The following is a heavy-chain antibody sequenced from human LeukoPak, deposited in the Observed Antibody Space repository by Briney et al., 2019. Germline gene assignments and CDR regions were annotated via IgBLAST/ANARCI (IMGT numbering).Heavy chain of an antibody. D-gene: IGHD4-11*01. CDR1: GYTFTSYG. J-gene: IGHJ5*02. Sequence: ASVKVSCKASGYTFTSYGISWVRQAPGQGLEWMGWISAYNGNTNYAQKLQGRVTMTTDTSTSTAYMELRSLRSDDTAVYYCARVLAVTTDGNWFDPWGQGTLVTVSS. V-gene: IGHV1-18*01. CDR3: ARVLAVTTDGNWFDP. CDR2: ISAYNGNT.